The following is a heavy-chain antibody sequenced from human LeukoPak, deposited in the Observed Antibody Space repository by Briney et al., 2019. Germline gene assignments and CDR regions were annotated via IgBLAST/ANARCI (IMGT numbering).Heavy chain of an antibody. J-gene: IGHJ6*01. V-gene: IGHV3-23*01. Sequence: PGGSLTRASAVLRFTCSSNAGRCVRQAPGKGLEWVSGISGSGGSTYYAGSVKGRFTISRDNSKSTLYLQMNRLRDEDTAVYYCASPDLPISGKGTTVTVSS. CDR3: ASPDLPI. D-gene: IGHD1-14*01. CDR1: RFTCSSNA. CDR2: ISGSGGST.